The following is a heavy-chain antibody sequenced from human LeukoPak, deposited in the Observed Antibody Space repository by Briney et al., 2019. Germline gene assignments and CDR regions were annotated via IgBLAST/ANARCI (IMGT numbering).Heavy chain of an antibody. CDR1: GGTFSSYA. CDR3: ARVLLIGGVKLNWFDP. D-gene: IGHD1-26*01. Sequence: SVKVSCKASGGTFSSYAISWVRQAPGQGLEWMGRIIPILGIANYAQKFQGRVTITADKSTSTVYMELSSLRSEDTAVYYCARVLLIGGVKLNWFDPWGQGTLVTVSS. J-gene: IGHJ5*02. V-gene: IGHV1-69*04. CDR2: IIPILGIA.